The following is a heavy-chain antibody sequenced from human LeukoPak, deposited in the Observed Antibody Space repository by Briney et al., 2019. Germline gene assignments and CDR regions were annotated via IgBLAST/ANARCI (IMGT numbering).Heavy chain of an antibody. Sequence: TGGSLRLSCAASGFTFSSFAMHWVRQAPGKGLEWVAVISYDGSNKYYADSVKGRFTISRDNSKNTLYLQMNSLRAEDTAVYYCARDRALFLPGRMLRGVFSSPFDIWGQGTMVTVSS. V-gene: IGHV3-30-3*01. D-gene: IGHD3-10*01. CDR1: GFTFSSFA. J-gene: IGHJ3*02. CDR3: ARDRALFLPGRMLRGVFSSPFDI. CDR2: ISYDGSNK.